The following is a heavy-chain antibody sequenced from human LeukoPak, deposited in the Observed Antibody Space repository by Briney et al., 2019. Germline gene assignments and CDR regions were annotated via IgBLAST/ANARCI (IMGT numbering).Heavy chain of an antibody. D-gene: IGHD5-24*01. CDR3: ARDQNVYNSRYRRTSFDI. CDR2: ISSTSGYI. Sequence: PGGSLRLSCAASGFTFSDYHMSWVRQAPGKALEWVSSISSTSGYIYYADSVKGRFSISRDNAKNSVYLDMNSLRDEDTAVYYCARDQNVYNSRYRRTSFDIWGQGTIVIVSS. CDR1: GFTFSDYH. J-gene: IGHJ3*02. V-gene: IGHV3-21*01.